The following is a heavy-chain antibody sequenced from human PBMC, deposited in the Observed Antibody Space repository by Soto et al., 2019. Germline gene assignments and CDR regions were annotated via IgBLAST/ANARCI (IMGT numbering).Heavy chain of an antibody. D-gene: IGHD3-9*01. CDR3: ARPGYFDILTGFSSTCFAP. CDR2: ISAYNGNT. J-gene: IGHJ5*02. Sequence: GASVKVSCKASGYTFTSYGISWVRQAPGQGLEWMGWISAYNGNTNYAQKLQGRGTMTPDTSTSTAYMEPRGLRSDDTAGYYSARPGYFDILTGFSSTCFAPGGKGTLVTVS. V-gene: IGHV1-18*01. CDR1: GYTFTSYG.